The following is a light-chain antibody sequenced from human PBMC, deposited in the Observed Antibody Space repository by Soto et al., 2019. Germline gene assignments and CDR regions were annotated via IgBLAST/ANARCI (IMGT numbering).Light chain of an antibody. CDR1: QRVSSTY. J-gene: IGKJ1*01. CDR2: GPS. Sequence: ELVLTQSPGTLYLSPGERATLSCRASQRVSSTYLAWYPQKPGQALRLLIYGPSSRVTGNPARFSGSGSGTDFTLTICRLEPEDFAVYYCPQYGSSRWTFGQGTKVEI. V-gene: IGKV3-20*01. CDR3: PQYGSSRWT.